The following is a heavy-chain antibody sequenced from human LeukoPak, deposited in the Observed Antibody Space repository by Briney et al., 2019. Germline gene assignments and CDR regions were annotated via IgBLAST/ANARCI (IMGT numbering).Heavy chain of an antibody. V-gene: IGHV3-43*02. D-gene: IGHD4/OR15-4a*01. Sequence: SGGSLRLSCAASGFNFDDNVMHWVRQAPGKGLEWVSLISDDGDGTYYADSVKGRFTISRDNSKNSLYLQMNSLRSEDTALYCCATIGPLDYWGQGTLVTVSS. J-gene: IGHJ4*02. CDR3: ATIGPLDY. CDR2: ISDDGDGT. CDR1: GFNFDDNV.